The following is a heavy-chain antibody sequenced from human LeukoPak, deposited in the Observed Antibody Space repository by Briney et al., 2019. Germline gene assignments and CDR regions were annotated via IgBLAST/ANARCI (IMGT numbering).Heavy chain of an antibody. D-gene: IGHD6-19*01. J-gene: IGHJ4*02. Sequence: GGSLRLSCAASGFTFSSYWMRWVRQAPGKGLEWVANIKQDGSEKYYVDSVKGRFTISRDNAKNSLYLQMNSLRAEDTAVYYCASPGRGAVAGTFDYWGQGTLVTVSS. CDR1: GFTFSSYW. CDR2: IKQDGSEK. CDR3: ASPGRGAVAGTFDY. V-gene: IGHV3-7*01.